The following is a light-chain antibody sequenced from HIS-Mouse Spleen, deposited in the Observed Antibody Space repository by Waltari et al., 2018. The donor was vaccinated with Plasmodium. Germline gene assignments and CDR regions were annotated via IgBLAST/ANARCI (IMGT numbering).Light chain of an antibody. CDR2: AAS. CDR1: QDISNY. CDR3: QQSYSTWT. V-gene: IGKV1-39*01. J-gene: IGKJ1*01. Sequence: DIQMTQSPSSLSASVGDRVTIPCQASQDISNYLNWYQQKPGKAPKLLIYAASSLQSGVPSRFSGSGSGTDFTLTISSLQPEDFATYYCQQSYSTWTFGQGTKVEIK.